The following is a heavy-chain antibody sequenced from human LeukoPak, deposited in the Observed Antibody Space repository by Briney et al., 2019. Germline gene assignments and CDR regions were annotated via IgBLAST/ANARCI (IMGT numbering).Heavy chain of an antibody. CDR3: ARGQRITTVRGVIMASSFDY. J-gene: IGHJ4*02. D-gene: IGHD3-10*01. CDR2: IIPIFGTA. V-gene: IGHV1-69*05. Sequence: SVKVSCKASGGTFSSYAISWVRQAPGQGLEWMGRIIPIFGTANYAQKFQGRVTITTDESTSTAYMELSSLRSEDTAVYYCARGQRITTVRGVIMASSFDYWGQGTLVTVSS. CDR1: GGTFSSYA.